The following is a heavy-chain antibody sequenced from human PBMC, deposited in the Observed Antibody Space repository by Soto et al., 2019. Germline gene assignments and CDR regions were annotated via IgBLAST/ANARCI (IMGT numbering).Heavy chain of an antibody. CDR3: ARSQRQLAPGGVYFDY. D-gene: IGHD6-6*01. V-gene: IGHV4-39*01. J-gene: IGHJ4*02. CDR2: IYYSGST. CDR1: GGSISSSSYY. Sequence: HLQLQESGPGLVKPSETLSLTCTVSGGSISSSSYYWGWIRQPPGKGLEWIGSIYYSGSTYYNPSLKSRVTISVDTSKNQFSLKLSSVTAADTAVYYCARSQRQLAPGGVYFDYWGQGTLVTVSS.